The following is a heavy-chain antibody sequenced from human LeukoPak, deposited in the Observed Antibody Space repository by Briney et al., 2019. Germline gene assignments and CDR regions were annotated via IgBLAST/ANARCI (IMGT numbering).Heavy chain of an antibody. CDR3: ARLDWGFDY. V-gene: IGHV4-4*09. CDR1: GGSIGNYF. J-gene: IGHJ4*02. CDR2: IYTSGRT. D-gene: IGHD7-27*01. Sequence: PSETLSLTCTVSGGSIGNYFWSWIRQTPGKGLEWIGYIYTSGRTNYNPSLKSRASISVDTSKNQFSLNVTSVTAADTAMYYCARLDWGFDYWGQGTLVTASS.